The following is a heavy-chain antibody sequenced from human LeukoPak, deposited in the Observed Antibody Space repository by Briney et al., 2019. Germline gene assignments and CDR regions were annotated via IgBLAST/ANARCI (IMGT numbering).Heavy chain of an antibody. D-gene: IGHD1-14*01. J-gene: IGHJ6*02. Sequence: GGSLRLSCAASGFTFSDYHMSWIRQAPGKGLEWVSYISSSGSTIYYADSVKGRFTISRDNAKNSLYLQMNSLRAEDTAVYYCARDFRTLIRYYYYGMDVWGQGTTVTVSS. CDR3: ARDFRTLIRYYYYGMDV. CDR1: GFTFSDYH. CDR2: ISSSGSTI. V-gene: IGHV3-11*01.